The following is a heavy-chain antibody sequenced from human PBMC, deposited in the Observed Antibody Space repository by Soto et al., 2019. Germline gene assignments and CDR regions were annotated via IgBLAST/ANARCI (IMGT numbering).Heavy chain of an antibody. CDR2: ISAYNGNT. CDR3: ARTSFTVTKPYYYYYGMDV. CDR1: GYTFTRYG. D-gene: IGHD4-4*01. Sequence: GASVKVSFKASGYTFTRYGISWLRQAPGQGLEWMGWISAYNGNTNYAQKLQGRVTMTTDTSTSTAYMELRSLRSDDTAVYYCARTSFTVTKPYYYYYGMDVWGQGTTVTVSS. V-gene: IGHV1-18*04. J-gene: IGHJ6*02.